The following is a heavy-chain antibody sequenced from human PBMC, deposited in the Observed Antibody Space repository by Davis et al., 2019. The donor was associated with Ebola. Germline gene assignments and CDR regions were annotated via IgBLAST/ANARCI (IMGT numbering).Heavy chain of an antibody. CDR1: GDSVSNNRDA. D-gene: IGHD2-2*01. J-gene: IGHJ6*02. CDR2: TYYRSKWFV. CDR3: ARDRYCSSTSCYLHGMDV. V-gene: IGHV6-1*01. Sequence: SQTLSLTCAISGDSVSNNRDAWNWIRQSPSRGLEWLGRTYYRSKWFVDYAASVKSRITIKADTSKNQFSLQLTSVTPEDTAVYYCARDRYCSSTSCYLHGMDVWGQGTTVTVSS.